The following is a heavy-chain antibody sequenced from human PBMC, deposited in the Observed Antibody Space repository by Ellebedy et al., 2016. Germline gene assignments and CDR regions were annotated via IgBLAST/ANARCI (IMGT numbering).Heavy chain of an antibody. CDR2: IKQDGSDK. CDR1: GFTFSNYW. D-gene: IGHD6-19*01. CDR3: TRDYSSGWFFDY. Sequence: GESLKISXAASGFTFSNYWMTWVRQAPGKGLEWVANIKQDGSDKYYVDSVKGRFTISRDNAKKTLYLQMNTLRAEDTAVYYCTRDYSSGWFFDYWGQGTLVTVSS. V-gene: IGHV3-7*01. J-gene: IGHJ4*02.